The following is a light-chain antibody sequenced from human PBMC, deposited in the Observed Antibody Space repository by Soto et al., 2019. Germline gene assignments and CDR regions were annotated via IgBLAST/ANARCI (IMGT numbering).Light chain of an antibody. CDR1: QSVDSSY. CDR3: QHYGSSPRT. CDR2: GAS. Sequence: EIVLTQSPGTLSLFPGERATPSCRSSQSVDSSYIAWYQHKPGQAPRLLIYGASSRATGIPDRFSGSGSGTDFTLSISRLEPEDVAVYFCQHYGSSPRTLGQGTKV. J-gene: IGKJ1*01. V-gene: IGKV3-20*01.